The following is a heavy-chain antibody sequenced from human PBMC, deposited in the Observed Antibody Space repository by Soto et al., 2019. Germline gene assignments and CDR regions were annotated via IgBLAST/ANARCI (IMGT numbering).Heavy chain of an antibody. J-gene: IGHJ6*03. CDR2: ISGSGGST. D-gene: IGHD4-17*01. Sequence: GGSLRLSCAASGFTFSSYAMSWVRQAPGKGLEWVSAISGSGGSTYYADSVKGRFTISRDNSKNTLYLQMNSLRAEDTAVYYCARASTVDYYYYYIDVWGKGTTVTVSS. V-gene: IGHV3-23*01. CDR1: GFTFSSYA. CDR3: ARASTVDYYYYYIDV.